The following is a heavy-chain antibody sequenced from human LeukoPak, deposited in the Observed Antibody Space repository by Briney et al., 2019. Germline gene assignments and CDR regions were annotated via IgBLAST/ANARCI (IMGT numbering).Heavy chain of an antibody. Sequence: GGSLRLSCAASGFTFSSYAMSWVRQAPGKGLEWVSAISGSGGSTYYADSVKGRFTISRDNSKNTLYLQMNSLRAEDTAVYYCAKATRFPVGATRPGAFDIWGQGTMVTVSS. CDR3: AKATRFPVGATRPGAFDI. J-gene: IGHJ3*02. CDR2: ISGSGGST. CDR1: GFTFSSYA. V-gene: IGHV3-23*01. D-gene: IGHD1-26*01.